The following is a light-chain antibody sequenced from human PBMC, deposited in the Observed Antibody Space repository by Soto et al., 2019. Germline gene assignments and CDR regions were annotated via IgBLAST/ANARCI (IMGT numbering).Light chain of an antibody. CDR2: AAS. CDR1: HVVSNY. CDR3: QHYYSYPYT. J-gene: IGKJ2*01. Sequence: AIRMTQSPSSLSASIGDRVTITCRAGHVVSNYLAWYQQKPGKAPKALIYAASFLQSGVPSRFSGSGSGTDFSLTISFLQSEDFATYYCQHYYSYPYTFGQGTTLQMK. V-gene: IGKV1-8*01.